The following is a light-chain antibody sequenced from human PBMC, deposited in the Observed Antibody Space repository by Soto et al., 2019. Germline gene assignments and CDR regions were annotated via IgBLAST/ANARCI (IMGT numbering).Light chain of an antibody. V-gene: IGKV3-15*01. Sequence: EIVMTQSPATLSVSPGEGVTLSCRASQSVSRFLAWYQQRPGQAPRLLIYDTSTRATGVPARFSGSGSGTEFSLTISSLQSEDFAVYYCQQYDNWPPCTFGQGTKLEVK. CDR3: QQYDNWPPCT. CDR2: DTS. CDR1: QSVSRF. J-gene: IGKJ2*02.